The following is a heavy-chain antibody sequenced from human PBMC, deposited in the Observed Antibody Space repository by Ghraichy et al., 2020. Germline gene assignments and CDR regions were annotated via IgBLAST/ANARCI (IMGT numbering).Heavy chain of an antibody. CDR2: IKQDGSEK. J-gene: IGHJ3*02. V-gene: IGHV3-7*03. CDR1: GFTFSSYW. Sequence: GGSLRLSCAASGFTFSSYWMSWVRQAPGKGLEWVANIKQDGSEKYYVDSVKGRFTISRDNAKNSLYLQMNSLRAEDTAVYYCATYSGGWYWAFGIWGQGTMVTVSS. CDR3: ATYSGGWYWAFGI. D-gene: IGHD6-19*01.